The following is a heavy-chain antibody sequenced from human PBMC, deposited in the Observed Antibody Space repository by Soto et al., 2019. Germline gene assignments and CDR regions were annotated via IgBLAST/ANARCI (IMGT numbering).Heavy chain of an antibody. Sequence: SETLSLTCTVSGGSISSSSYYWGWIRQPPGKGLEWIGSIYYSGSTYYNPSLKSRVTISVDTSKNQFSLKLSSVTAADTAVYYCASLLLLWFGELGWFDPWGQGTLVTVSS. CDR3: ASLLLLWFGELGWFDP. CDR2: IYYSGST. D-gene: IGHD3-10*01. CDR1: GGSISSSSYY. V-gene: IGHV4-39*01. J-gene: IGHJ5*02.